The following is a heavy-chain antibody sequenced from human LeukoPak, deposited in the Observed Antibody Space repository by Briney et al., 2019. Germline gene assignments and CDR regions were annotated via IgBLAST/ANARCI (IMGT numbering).Heavy chain of an antibody. Sequence: GGSLRLSCAASGFTFSSYGMHWVRQAPGKGLEWVAVIWYDGSNKYYADSVKGRFTISRDNSKNTLYLQMNSLRAEDTAVYYCAAWERNYYDSSGYYFEEGFDYWGQGTLVTVSS. CDR2: IWYDGSNK. CDR3: AAWERNYYDSSGYYFEEGFDY. CDR1: GFTFSSYG. V-gene: IGHV3-33*01. J-gene: IGHJ4*02. D-gene: IGHD3-22*01.